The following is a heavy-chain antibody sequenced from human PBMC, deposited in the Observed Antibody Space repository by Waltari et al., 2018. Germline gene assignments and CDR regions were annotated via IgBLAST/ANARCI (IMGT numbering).Heavy chain of an antibody. V-gene: IGHV1-69-2*01. Sequence: EVQLVQSGAEVKKPGATVKISCKASGYTFTDYYMHWVQQAPGKGLEWMGRVDPEDGETIYAENFQGRVTITADESTSTAYMELSSLRSEDTAVYYCARETRGLSSGWDYWGQGTLVTVSS. CDR3: ARETRGLSSGWDY. D-gene: IGHD6-19*01. J-gene: IGHJ4*02. CDR2: VDPEDGET. CDR1: GYTFTDYY.